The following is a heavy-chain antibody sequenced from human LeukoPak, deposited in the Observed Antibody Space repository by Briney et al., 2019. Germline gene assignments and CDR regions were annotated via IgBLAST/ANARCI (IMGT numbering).Heavy chain of an antibody. V-gene: IGHV4-34*01. D-gene: IGHD2-2*01. J-gene: IGHJ5*02. CDR2: INHSGST. Sequence: PSETLSLTCAVYGGSFSGYYGSWIRQPPGKGLEWMGAINHSGSTNYNPSLKSRVTISVDTSKNQFSLKLSSVTAADTAVYYCARARLGYCSSTSCYHGNWFDPWGQGTLVTVSS. CDR3: ARARLGYCSSTSCYHGNWFDP. CDR1: GGSFSGYY.